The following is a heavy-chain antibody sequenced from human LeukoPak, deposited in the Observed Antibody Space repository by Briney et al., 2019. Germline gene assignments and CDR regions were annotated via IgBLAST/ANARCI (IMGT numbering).Heavy chain of an antibody. CDR1: GGSISSYY. J-gene: IGHJ4*02. V-gene: IGHV4-59*01. Sequence: KPSETLSLTCTVSGGSISSYYWSWIRQPPGKGLEWIGYIYYSGSTNYNPSLKSRVTISVDTSKNQFSLKLSSVTAADTAVYYCARGYLDIVVVPAAHWGQGTLVTVSS. CDR3: ARGYLDIVVVPAAH. D-gene: IGHD2-2*01. CDR2: IYYSGST.